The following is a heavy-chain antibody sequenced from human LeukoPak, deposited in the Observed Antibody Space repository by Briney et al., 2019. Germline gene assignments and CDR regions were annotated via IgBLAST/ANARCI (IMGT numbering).Heavy chain of an antibody. CDR1: GFTFSSYW. CDR3: ARDYSGSSWYDY. J-gene: IGHJ4*02. D-gene: IGHD6-13*01. Sequence: GGSLRLSCAASGFTFSSYWMHWVRQAPGKGLVWVSRINSDGTSTSYADSVKGRFTISRDNAKNTLYLQMNSLRAEDTALYYCARDYSGSSWYDYWGQGTLVTVSS. CDR2: INSDGTST. V-gene: IGHV3-74*01.